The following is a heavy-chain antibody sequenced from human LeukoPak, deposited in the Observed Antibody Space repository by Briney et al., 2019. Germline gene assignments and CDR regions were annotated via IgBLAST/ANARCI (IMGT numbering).Heavy chain of an antibody. CDR3: AREGAQLRFLEWAPERHDAFDI. Sequence: GGSLRLSCAASGFTFSSDSMIWVRQAPGKGLEWVSYISSSSSTIYYADSVKGRFTISRDNAKNSLYLQMNSLRAEDTAVYYCAREGAQLRFLEWAPERHDAFDIWGQGTMVTVSS. D-gene: IGHD3-3*01. V-gene: IGHV3-48*01. CDR2: ISSSSSTI. J-gene: IGHJ3*02. CDR1: GFTFSSDS.